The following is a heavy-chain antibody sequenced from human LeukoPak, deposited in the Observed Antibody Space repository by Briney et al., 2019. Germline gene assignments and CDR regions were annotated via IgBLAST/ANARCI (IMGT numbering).Heavy chain of an antibody. CDR3: ARGGNGLRFLEWLPMTLFDY. V-gene: IGHV4-34*01. J-gene: IGHJ4*02. CDR2: INHSGST. CDR1: GGSISSYY. D-gene: IGHD3-3*01. Sequence: SETLSLTCTVSGGSISSYYWSWIRQPPGKGLEWIGEINHSGSTNFNPSLKSRVTISVDTSKNQFSLKLSSVTAADTAVYYCARGGNGLRFLEWLPMTLFDYWGQGTLVTVSS.